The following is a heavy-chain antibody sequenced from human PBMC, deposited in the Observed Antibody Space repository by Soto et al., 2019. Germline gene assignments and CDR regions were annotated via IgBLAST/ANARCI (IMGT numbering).Heavy chain of an antibody. CDR3: ARERGKITGTTGPPYDYGMDV. CDR2: INPNSGGT. V-gene: IGHV1-2*04. Sequence: QVQLVQSGAEVKKPGASVKVSCKASGYTFTGYYMHWVRQAPGQGLEWMGWINPNSGGTNYAQKFQGWVTMTRDTYITTAYMEWGRLRSDDTAVYYGARERGKITGTTGPPYDYGMDVWGQGTTVTVSS. D-gene: IGHD1-20*01. CDR1: GYTFTGYY. J-gene: IGHJ6*02.